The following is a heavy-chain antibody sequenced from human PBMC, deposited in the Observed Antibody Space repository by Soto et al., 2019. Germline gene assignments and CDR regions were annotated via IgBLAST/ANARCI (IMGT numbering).Heavy chain of an antibody. Sequence: SVTVSCKDSVGTFSSYAISWVRQDPGQGLEWMGGIIPIFGTANYAQKFQGRVTITADKSTSTAYMELSSLRSEDTAVYYCARDDYYDSSGYLFDYWGQGTLVTVSS. CDR3: ARDDYYDSSGYLFDY. CDR1: VGTFSSYA. CDR2: IIPIFGTA. D-gene: IGHD3-22*01. V-gene: IGHV1-69*06. J-gene: IGHJ4*02.